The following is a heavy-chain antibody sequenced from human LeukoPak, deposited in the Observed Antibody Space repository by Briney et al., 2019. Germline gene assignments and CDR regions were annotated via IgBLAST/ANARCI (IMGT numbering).Heavy chain of an antibody. CDR3: ARELLWFGELLGMDV. CDR1: GFTFSDYY. CDR2: ISSSSSTI. D-gene: IGHD3-10*01. V-gene: IGHV3-11*04. Sequence: SGGSLRLSCAASGFTFSDYYMSWIRQAPGKGLEWVSYISSSSSTIYYADSVKGRFTISRDNAKNSLYLQMNSLRAEDTAVYYCARELLWFGELLGMDVWGKGTTVTVSS. J-gene: IGHJ6*03.